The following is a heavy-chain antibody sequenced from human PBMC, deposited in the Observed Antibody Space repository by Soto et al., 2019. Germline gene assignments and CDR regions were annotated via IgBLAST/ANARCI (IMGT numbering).Heavy chain of an antibody. CDR3: ARDRRGTSWYLDY. D-gene: IGHD6-13*01. CDR1: GGSISNYY. V-gene: IGHV4-4*07. Sequence: SETLSLTCSVSGGSISNYYWSWIRQPAGRELEWIGRIYTTGSSNYNPSLKSRVTMSIDTSKNQFSLRLRSVTAADTAIYYCARDRRGTSWYLDYWGQGSQVTVSS. CDR2: IYTTGSS. J-gene: IGHJ4*02.